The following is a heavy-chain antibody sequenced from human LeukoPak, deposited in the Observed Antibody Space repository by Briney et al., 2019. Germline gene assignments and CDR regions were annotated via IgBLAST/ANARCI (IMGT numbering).Heavy chain of an antibody. D-gene: IGHD4-11*01. CDR1: GGSISSSSYS. V-gene: IGHV4-39*07. J-gene: IGHJ5*02. CDR3: ARDQGMTTVTTGVDP. Sequence: SETLSLTCTVSGGSISSSSYSWGWIRQPPGKGLEWIGSIYYSGSTYYNPSLKSRVTISVDTSKNQFSLKLSSVTAADTAVYYCARDQGMTTVTTGVDPWGQGTLVTVSS. CDR2: IYYSGST.